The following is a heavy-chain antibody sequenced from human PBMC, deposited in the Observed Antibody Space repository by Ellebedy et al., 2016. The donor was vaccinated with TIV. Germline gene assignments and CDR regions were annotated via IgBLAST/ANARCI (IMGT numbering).Heavy chain of an antibody. J-gene: IGHJ5*02. CDR1: GFTVSSRH. V-gene: IGHV3-53*01. CDR3: AKDKYDSGWYGWFDP. CDR2: FHSGGTT. Sequence: GESLKISCAASGFTVSSRHMNWVRQAPGKGLEWVSVFHSGGTTSYIDSVKGRFTISRDNSKNTLYLQMSSLRAEDTAAYYCAKDKYDSGWYGWFDPWGQGTLVTVSS. D-gene: IGHD6-19*01.